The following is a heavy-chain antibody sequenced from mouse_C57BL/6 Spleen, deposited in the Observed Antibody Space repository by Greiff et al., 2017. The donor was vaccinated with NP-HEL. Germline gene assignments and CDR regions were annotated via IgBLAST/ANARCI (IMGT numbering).Heavy chain of an antibody. Sequence: VQLQQPGAELVRPGSSVKLSCKASGYTFTSYWMDWVKQRPGQGLEWIGNIYPSDSETHYNQKFKDKATLTVDKSSSTAYMQLSSLTSEDSAVYYCARRDYYGLYWYFDVWGTGTTVTVSS. CDR3: ARRDYYGLYWYFDV. CDR2: IYPSDSET. D-gene: IGHD1-2*01. CDR1: GYTFTSYW. V-gene: IGHV1-61*01. J-gene: IGHJ1*03.